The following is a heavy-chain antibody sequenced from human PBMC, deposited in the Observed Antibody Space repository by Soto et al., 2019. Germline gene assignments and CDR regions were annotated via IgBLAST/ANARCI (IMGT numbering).Heavy chain of an antibody. D-gene: IGHD3-9*01. CDR3: ARGDILTGYYSSKKDCWFDP. J-gene: IGHJ5*02. Sequence: PSETLSLTCAVYGGSFSGYYWSWIRQPPGKGLEWIGEINHSGSTNYNPSLKSRVTISVDTSKNQFSLKLSSVTAADTAVYYCARGDILTGYYSSKKDCWFDPWGQGTLVTVSS. CDR2: INHSGST. CDR1: GGSFSGYY. V-gene: IGHV4-34*01.